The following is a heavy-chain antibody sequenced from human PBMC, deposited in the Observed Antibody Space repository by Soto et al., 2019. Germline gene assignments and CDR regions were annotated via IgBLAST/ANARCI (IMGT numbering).Heavy chain of an antibody. D-gene: IGHD1-26*01. CDR1: GFTFSSYW. V-gene: IGHV3-74*01. CDR2: INSDGSST. Sequence: GGSLRLSCAASGFTFSSYWMHWVRQAPGKGLAWVSRINSDGSSTSYADSVKGRFTITRDNAKNTLYLQMNSLRAEDTAVYYCSRARGRVGATLAFDIWGQGTMVTVSS. J-gene: IGHJ3*02. CDR3: SRARGRVGATLAFDI.